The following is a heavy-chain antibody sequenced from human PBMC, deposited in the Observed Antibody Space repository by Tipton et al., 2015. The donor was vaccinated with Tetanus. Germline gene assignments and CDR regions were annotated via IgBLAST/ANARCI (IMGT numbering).Heavy chain of an antibody. J-gene: IGHJ1*01. Sequence: QLVQSGAEVKKPGSSVKVSCKASGGTFSSYAISWVRQAPGQGLEWMGRIIPILGIANYAQKFQGRVTITAVKSTSTAYMELSSLRSEETAVYYCARGPPTSDSSGWFQQHGGQGTLVTVSS. D-gene: IGHD6-19*01. CDR2: IIPILGIA. CDR3: ARGPPTSDSSGWFQQH. CDR1: GGTFSSYA. V-gene: IGHV1-69*09.